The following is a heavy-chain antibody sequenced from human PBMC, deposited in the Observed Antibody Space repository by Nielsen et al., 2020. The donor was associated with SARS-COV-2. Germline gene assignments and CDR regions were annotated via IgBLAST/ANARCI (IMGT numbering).Heavy chain of an antibody. J-gene: IGHJ4*02. Sequence: GESLKISCAASEITFRSYAMSWVRQAPGRGLEWVSTISGSGASTYYVDSVKGRFTISRDNSKNTLYLQMNSLRAEDTAVYYCARDIITGTTGLDYWGQGTLVTVSS. CDR3: ARDIITGTTGLDY. CDR2: ISGSGAST. D-gene: IGHD1-20*01. V-gene: IGHV3-23*01. CDR1: EITFRSYA.